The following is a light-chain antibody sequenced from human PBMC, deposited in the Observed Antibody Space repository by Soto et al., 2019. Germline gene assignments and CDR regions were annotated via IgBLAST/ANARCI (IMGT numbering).Light chain of an antibody. J-gene: IGKJ1*01. CDR3: KHYNSYYES. V-gene: IGKV1-5*03. CDR1: QTISSW. Sequence: DIQMTQSPSPLSGSVGDRVTLTCRASQTISSWLAWDQQNPGKAPKILIYKASTLTCGAPSRVCGSGSGTEFALTSSSMQPYDFATYYCKHYNSYYESVGRGTKVELK. CDR2: KAS.